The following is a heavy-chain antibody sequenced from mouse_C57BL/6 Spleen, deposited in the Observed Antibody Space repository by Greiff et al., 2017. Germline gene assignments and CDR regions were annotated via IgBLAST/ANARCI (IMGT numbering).Heavy chain of an antibody. CDR2: ISSGGDYI. Sequence: EVKVVESGEGLVKPGGSLKLSCAASGFTFSSYAMSWVRQTPEKRLEWVAYISSGGDYIYYADTVKGRFTISRDNARNTLYLQMSSLKSEDTAMYYCTREDLGRDAMDYWGQGTSVTVSS. D-gene: IGHD4-1*01. J-gene: IGHJ4*01. V-gene: IGHV5-9-1*02. CDR3: TREDLGRDAMDY. CDR1: GFTFSSYA.